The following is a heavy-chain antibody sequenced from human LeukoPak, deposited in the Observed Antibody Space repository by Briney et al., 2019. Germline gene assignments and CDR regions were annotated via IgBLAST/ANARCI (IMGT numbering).Heavy chain of an antibody. V-gene: IGHV4-61*05. CDR1: GGSISSSSYY. CDR3: ARVVLSDWFNLGLFDP. Sequence: SETLSLTCTVSGGSISSSSYYWGWIRQPPGKGLEWIGYIYYSGSTNYNPSLKSRVTISVDTSKNQFSLKLSSVTAADTAVYYCARVVLSDWFNLGLFDPWGQGTLVTVSS. CDR2: IYYSGST. J-gene: IGHJ5*02. D-gene: IGHD3-9*01.